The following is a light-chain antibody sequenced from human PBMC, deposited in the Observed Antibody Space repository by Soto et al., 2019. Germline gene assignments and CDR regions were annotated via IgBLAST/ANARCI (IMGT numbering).Light chain of an antibody. J-gene: IGKJ1*01. CDR1: QSVSSY. CDR2: DAS. CDR3: KQRNNWSWT. Sequence: EIVLTQSPATLSLSPGDRATLSCRASQSVSSYLAWYQQKPGQAPRLLIYDASNRATGIPARFSGSGSGTDFTLTISSLEPEDFAVYYCKQRNNWSWTFGQGTKVEVK. V-gene: IGKV3-11*01.